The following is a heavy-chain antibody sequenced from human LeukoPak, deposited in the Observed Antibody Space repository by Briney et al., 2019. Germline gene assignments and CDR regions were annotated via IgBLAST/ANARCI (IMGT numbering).Heavy chain of an antibody. Sequence: PSETLSLTCAVSGGSISSSNWWSWVRQPPGKGLEWIGEIYHSGSTNYNPSLKSRVTISVDKSKNQFSLKLRSVTAADTAVYYCARDISSVKGGAFDIWGQGTMVTVSS. J-gene: IGHJ3*02. CDR1: GGSISSSNW. V-gene: IGHV4-4*02. CDR2: IYHSGST. CDR3: ARDISSVKGGAFDI. D-gene: IGHD3-10*01.